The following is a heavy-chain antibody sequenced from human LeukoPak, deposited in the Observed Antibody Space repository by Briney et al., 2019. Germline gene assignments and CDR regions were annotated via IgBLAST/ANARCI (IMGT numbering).Heavy chain of an antibody. CDR2: IIPILGTS. CDR3: ATTRDYYDNSGYTLLQD. CDR1: GSTFRTYA. D-gene: IGHD3-22*01. Sequence: SVKVSCKASGSTFRTYAVNWVRQAPGQGLEWMGGIIPILGTSNYAQSFQGRLTITADESSGTAYMALSSLRSEDTAIYYCATTRDYYDNSGYTLLQDRGQGTLVTVSS. V-gene: IGHV1-69*13. J-gene: IGHJ1*01.